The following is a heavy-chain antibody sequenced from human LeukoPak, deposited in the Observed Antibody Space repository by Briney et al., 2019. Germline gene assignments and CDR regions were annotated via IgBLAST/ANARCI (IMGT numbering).Heavy chain of an antibody. D-gene: IGHD2/OR15-2a*01. CDR3: AKEFSMNREIIRDAFDV. Sequence: GGSLRLSCAASGFTFSAYSMNWVRQAPGKGLEWVAFISTSSSYIYYAESVKGRFTISRDNSKDTLYLQMNRLRAEDTAMYFCAKEFSMNREIIRDAFDVWGQGTMVTVSS. CDR1: GFTFSAYS. J-gene: IGHJ3*01. V-gene: IGHV3-21*04. CDR2: ISTSSSYI.